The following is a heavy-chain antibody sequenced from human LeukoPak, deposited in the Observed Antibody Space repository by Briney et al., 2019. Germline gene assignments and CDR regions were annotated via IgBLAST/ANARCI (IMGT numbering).Heavy chain of an antibody. V-gene: IGHV5-51*01. J-gene: IGHJ4*02. D-gene: IGHD7-27*01. Sequence: PGESLRISCKGFGYNFTSYWIGWVRQMPGKGLEWMGIIYPGDSDTRYSPSFKGQVTISVDKSINTAYLQWSSLKASDTAMYYCVLFLTGQHYWGQGTLVTVSS. CDR2: IYPGDSDT. CDR3: VLFLTGQHY. CDR1: GYNFTSYW.